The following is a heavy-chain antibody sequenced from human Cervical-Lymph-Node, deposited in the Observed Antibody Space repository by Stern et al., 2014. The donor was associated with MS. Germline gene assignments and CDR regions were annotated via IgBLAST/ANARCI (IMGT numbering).Heavy chain of an antibody. V-gene: IGHV1-46*01. D-gene: IGHD1-1*01. J-gene: IGHJ4*02. Sequence: VQLVQSGAEIRKPGASVKISCEASGYTFTTYYMHWVRQAPGQGLEWVAVFNPSGGKPTYAQRFQCRVTVTGDTSTSTVYMELTGLRSEDTAVYYCARVLSLATSDSWGQGTLVIVSS. CDR3: ARVLSLATSDS. CDR2: FNPSGGKP. CDR1: GYTFTTYY.